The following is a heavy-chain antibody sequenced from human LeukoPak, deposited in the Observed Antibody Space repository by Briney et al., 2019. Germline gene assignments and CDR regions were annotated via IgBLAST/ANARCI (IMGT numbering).Heavy chain of an antibody. Sequence: SETLSLTCAVSGGSISSGGYSWSWIRQPPGKGLEWIGYIYHSGSTYYNPSLKSRVTISVDRSKNQFSLMLSSVTAADTAVYYCARGGYGDYPDYYGMDVWGKGTTVTVSS. V-gene: IGHV4-30-2*01. CDR1: GGSISSGGYS. J-gene: IGHJ6*04. D-gene: IGHD4-17*01. CDR2: IYHSGST. CDR3: ARGGYGDYPDYYGMDV.